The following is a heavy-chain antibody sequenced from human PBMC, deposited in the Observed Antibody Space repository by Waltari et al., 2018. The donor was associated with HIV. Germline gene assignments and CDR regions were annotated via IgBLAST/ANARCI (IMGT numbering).Heavy chain of an antibody. D-gene: IGHD5-12*01. CDR3: ARTINPRDAFDI. CDR2: INPNSGGT. J-gene: IGHJ3*02. Sequence: QVQLVQSGAEVKKPGASVKATCKASGYTFTGYHMHWVRQAPGQGLEWMGWINPNSGGTNYAQKFQGRVTMTRDTSISTAYMELSRLRSDDTAVYYCARTINPRDAFDIWGQGTMVTVSS. CDR1: GYTFTGYH. V-gene: IGHV1-2*02.